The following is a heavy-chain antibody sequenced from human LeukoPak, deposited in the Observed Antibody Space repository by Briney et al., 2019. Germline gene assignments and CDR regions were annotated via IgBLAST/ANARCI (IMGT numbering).Heavy chain of an antibody. CDR1: GFTFSSYA. Sequence: GGSLRLSCAASGFTFSSYAMPWVRQAPGKGLEYVSAISSNGGSTYYANSVKGRFTISRDNSKNTLYLQMGSLRAEDMAVYYCARDCEMAVAGYYYYYGMDVWGQGTTVTVSS. CDR3: ARDCEMAVAGYYYYYGMDV. V-gene: IGHV3-64*01. CDR2: ISSNGGST. J-gene: IGHJ6*02. D-gene: IGHD6-19*01.